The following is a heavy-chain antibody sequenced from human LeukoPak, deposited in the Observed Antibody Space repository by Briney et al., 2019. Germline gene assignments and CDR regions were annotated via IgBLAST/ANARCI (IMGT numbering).Heavy chain of an antibody. Sequence: PGGSLRLSCAASGFTLSSYWMHWVRQAPGKGLVWVSRIHSDGSSTSYADSVKGRFTISRDNAKNTLYLQMNSLRGEDTAVYYCARGGSTWLDYWGQGTLVTVSS. V-gene: IGHV3-74*01. D-gene: IGHD5/OR15-5a*01. J-gene: IGHJ4*02. CDR2: IHSDGSST. CDR1: GFTLSSYW. CDR3: ARGGSTWLDY.